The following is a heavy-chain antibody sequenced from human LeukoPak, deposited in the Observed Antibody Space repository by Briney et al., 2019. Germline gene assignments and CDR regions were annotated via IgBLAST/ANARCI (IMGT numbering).Heavy chain of an antibody. V-gene: IGHV1-2*02. D-gene: IGHD5-18*01. CDR2: INPNSGGT. CDR1: RYTFTDSY. CDR3: ARSRGGGYGYILDF. Sequence: ASVKVSRKPSRYTFTDSYIHWMRQAPGQRLEWLGWINPNSGGTNYAQKFQGRATMPRDTSIRTADMKLSRLRSDGRAVYFCARSRGGGYGYILDFWGEGTLVTVSS. J-gene: IGHJ4*02.